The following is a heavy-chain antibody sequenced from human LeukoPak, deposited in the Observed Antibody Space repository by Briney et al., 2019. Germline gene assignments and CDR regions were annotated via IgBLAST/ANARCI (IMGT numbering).Heavy chain of an antibody. CDR3: AKNIAVAGNFDY. V-gene: IGHV3-23*01. Sequence: GKSLRLSCAASGFTFSTYGMHWVRQAPGKGLEWVSAISGSGGSTYYADSVKGRFTISRDNSKNTLYLQMNSLRAEDTAVYYCAKNIAVAGNFDYWGQGTLVTVSS. D-gene: IGHD6-19*01. CDR1: GFTFSTYG. J-gene: IGHJ4*02. CDR2: ISGSGGST.